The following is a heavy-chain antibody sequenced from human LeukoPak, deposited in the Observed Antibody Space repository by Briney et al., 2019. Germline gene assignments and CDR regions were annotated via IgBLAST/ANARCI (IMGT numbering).Heavy chain of an antibody. V-gene: IGHV4-38-2*02. D-gene: IGHD6-19*01. CDR2: IYHSGST. CDR1: GYSISSGYY. CDR3: AGDSGGQWLGHWFDP. J-gene: IGHJ5*02. Sequence: SETLSLTCTVSGYSISSGYYWGWIRQPPGKGLEWIGSIYHSGSTYYNPSLKSRVTISVDTSKNQFSLKLSSVTAADTAVYYCAGDSGGQWLGHWFDPWGQGTLVTVSS.